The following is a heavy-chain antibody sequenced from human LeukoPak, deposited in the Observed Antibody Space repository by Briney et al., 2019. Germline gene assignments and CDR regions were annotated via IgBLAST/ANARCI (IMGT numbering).Heavy chain of an antibody. V-gene: IGHV1-3*01. Sequence: AGNGNTKYSQKFQGRVTITRDTSASTAYMELSSLRSEDTAVYYCARVAAAGLPNDAFDIWGQGTMVTVSS. CDR2: AGNGNT. D-gene: IGHD6-13*01. CDR3: ARVAAAGLPNDAFDI. J-gene: IGHJ3*02.